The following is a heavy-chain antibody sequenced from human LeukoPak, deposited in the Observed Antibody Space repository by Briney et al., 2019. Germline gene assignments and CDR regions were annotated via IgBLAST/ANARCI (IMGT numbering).Heavy chain of an antibody. CDR1: GYTFTSFG. J-gene: IGHJ4*02. CDR3: ARWTERNYDTLTGSIRIGYYFDY. D-gene: IGHD3-9*01. CDR2: ISAYSTYNGNT. V-gene: IGHV1-18*01. Sequence: GASVKASCRASGYTFTSFGISWLRQAPGQGREWVGWISAYSTYNGNTKYAQRLQGRVTMTTDTSTSTAYMELRSLRSEDTAVYYCARWTERNYDTLTGSIRIGYYFDYWGQGTLVTVSS.